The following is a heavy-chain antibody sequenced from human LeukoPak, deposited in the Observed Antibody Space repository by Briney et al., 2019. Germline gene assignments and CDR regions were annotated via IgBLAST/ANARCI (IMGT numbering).Heavy chain of an antibody. Sequence: PSETLSLTCSVSGGSISSYYWRWLRQPPGKGLEWIGSIYYSGSTNYNPSLKSRVSISVDTSKNQFSLKLSSVTAADTAVYYCARGGTQRTFDYWGQGTLVTVSS. CDR1: GGSISSYY. CDR2: IYYSGST. V-gene: IGHV4-59*01. CDR3: ARGGTQRTFDY. D-gene: IGHD1-14*01. J-gene: IGHJ4*02.